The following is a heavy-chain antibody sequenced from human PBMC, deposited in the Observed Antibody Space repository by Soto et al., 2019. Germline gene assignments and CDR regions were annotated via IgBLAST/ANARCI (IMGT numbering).Heavy chain of an antibody. CDR3: TRYRYGASEY. J-gene: IGHJ4*02. CDR1: GFTFSSYS. V-gene: IGHV3-48*01. Sequence: PGGSLRLSCAASGFTFSSYSMNWVRQAPGKGLEWVSYISSSSGTIYYADSVKGRFTISRDNAKNSLYLQMNSLKTEDTAVYYCTRYRYGASEYWGQGTLVTVSS. D-gene: IGHD5-18*01. CDR2: ISSSSGTI.